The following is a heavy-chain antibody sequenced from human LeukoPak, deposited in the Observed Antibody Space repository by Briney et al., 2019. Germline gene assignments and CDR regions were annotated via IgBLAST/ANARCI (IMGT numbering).Heavy chain of an antibody. CDR1: GGSVSSSSYY. D-gene: IGHD5-18*01. CDR2: IYYSGST. J-gene: IGHJ4*02. CDR3: ARRVGYTYGRFDY. V-gene: IGHV4-39*01. Sequence: PSETLSLTCNVSGGSVSSSSYYWGWIRQPPGKGLEWIGSIYYSGSTYYNPSLKSRVTMSVDTSKNQFSLKLSSVTAADTAVYYCARRVGYTYGRFDYWGQGTLVTVSS.